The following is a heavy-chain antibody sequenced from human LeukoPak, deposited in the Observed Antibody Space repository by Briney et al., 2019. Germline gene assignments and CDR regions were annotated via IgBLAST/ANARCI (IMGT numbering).Heavy chain of an antibody. CDR2: ISGSGGNT. V-gene: IGHV3-23*01. CDR3: AKGRYCGSSSCYRYYGMDV. Sequence: GGSLRLSCAASGFTFSSYAMSWVRQAPGKGLEWVSAISGSGGNTYYADSVKGRFTISRDNSKNTLYPQMNSLRAEDTAVYYCAKGRYCGSSSCYRYYGMDVWGQGTTVTVSS. D-gene: IGHD2-2*01. J-gene: IGHJ6*02. CDR1: GFTFSSYA.